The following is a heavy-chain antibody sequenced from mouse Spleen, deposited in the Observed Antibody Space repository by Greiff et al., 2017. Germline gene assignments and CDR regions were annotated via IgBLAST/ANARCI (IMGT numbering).Heavy chain of an antibody. CDR1: GYTFTDYN. CDR2: IDPNNGGT. CDR3: ATNDYGGFAY. Sequence: VQLQQSGPELVKPGASVKIPCKASGYTFTDYNMDWVKQSHGKSLEWIGDIDPNNGGTIYNQKFKGKATLTVDKSSSTAYMELRSLTSEDTAVYYCATNDYGGFAYWGQGTLVTVSA. D-gene: IGHD2-4*01. J-gene: IGHJ3*01. V-gene: IGHV1-18*01.